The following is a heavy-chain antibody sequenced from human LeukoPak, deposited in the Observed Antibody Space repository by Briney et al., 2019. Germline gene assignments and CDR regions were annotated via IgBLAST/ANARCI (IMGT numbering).Heavy chain of an antibody. V-gene: IGHV4-31*03. CDR1: GGSISSGGYY. CDR3: ATNTPIFGDPNAFDI. D-gene: IGHD3-3*01. CDR2: IYYSGST. J-gene: IGHJ3*02. Sequence: SETLSLTCTVSGGSISSGGYYWSWIRQHPGKSLEWIGYIYYSGSTYYNPSLKSRVAISVDTSKNQFSLKLSSVTAADTAVYYCATNTPIFGDPNAFDIWGQGTMVTVSS.